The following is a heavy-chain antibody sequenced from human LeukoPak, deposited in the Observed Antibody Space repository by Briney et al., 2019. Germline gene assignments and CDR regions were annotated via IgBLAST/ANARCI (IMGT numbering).Heavy chain of an antibody. CDR1: GYTFTSYG. D-gene: IGHD3-16*01. CDR3: ARDRDYLNWFDP. Sequence: ASVKVSCKASGYTFTSYGISWVRQAPGQGLEWMGWISAYNGNTNYAQKLQGRVTMTTDTSTSTAYMAPRSLRSDDTAAYYCARDRDYLNWFDPWGQGTLVTVSS. J-gene: IGHJ5*02. V-gene: IGHV1-18*01. CDR2: ISAYNGNT.